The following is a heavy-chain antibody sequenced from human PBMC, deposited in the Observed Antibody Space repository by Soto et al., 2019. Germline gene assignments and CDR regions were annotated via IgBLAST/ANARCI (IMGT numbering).Heavy chain of an antibody. J-gene: IGHJ4*02. CDR2: IKQDGSEK. Sequence: PGGSLRLSCAASGFTFSSYWMSWVRQAPGKGLEWVANIKQDGSEKYYVDSVKGRFTISRDNAKNSLYLQMNSLRAEDTAVYYCARDRGQAGTEEDYWGQGTLVTVSS. CDR3: ARDRGQAGTEEDY. D-gene: IGHD1-7*01. V-gene: IGHV3-7*01. CDR1: GFTFSSYW.